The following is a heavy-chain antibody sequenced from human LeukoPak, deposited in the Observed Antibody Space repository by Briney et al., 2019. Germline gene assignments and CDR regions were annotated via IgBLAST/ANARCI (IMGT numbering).Heavy chain of an antibody. V-gene: IGHV4-59*01. CDR3: ARVRGNSFADF. J-gene: IGHJ4*02. D-gene: IGHD6-13*01. Sequence: PSETLSLTCTVSGGSISTYYWSWIRQPPGKGLEFIGYIYYIGSTNYNPSLKSRVTMSVDTSKNQFSLKLNSVTAADTAVYYCARVRGNSFADFWGQGTLVTVSS. CDR2: IYYIGST. CDR1: GGSISTYY.